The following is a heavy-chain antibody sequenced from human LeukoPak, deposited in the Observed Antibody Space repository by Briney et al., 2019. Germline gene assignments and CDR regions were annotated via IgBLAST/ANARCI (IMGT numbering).Heavy chain of an antibody. J-gene: IGHJ4*02. CDR3: ARGTGQQPFDY. V-gene: IGHV4-59*01. CDR2: IYYSGST. CDR1: GGSISSYY. D-gene: IGHD6-13*01. Sequence: PSETLSLTCTVSGGSISSYYWSWIRQPPGKGLEWIGYIYYSGSTNYNPSLKSRVTISVDTSKNQFSLKLSSVTAADTAVYYCARGTGQQPFDYWGQGTLVTVSS.